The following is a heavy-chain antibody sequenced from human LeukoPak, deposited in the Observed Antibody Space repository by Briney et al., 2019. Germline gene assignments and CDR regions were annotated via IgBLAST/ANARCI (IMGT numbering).Heavy chain of an antibody. CDR2: INPSGVST. CDR1: GYTFTSYY. D-gene: IGHD3-10*01. CDR3: ARAMVRGVNRRNPFDY. J-gene: IGHJ4*02. Sequence: ASVKVSCKASGYTFTSYYMHWVRQAPRQGLEWMGIINPSGVSTSYAQKFQGRVTMTRDTSTSTAYMELSSLRSEETAVYYCARAMVRGVNRRNPFDYWGQGTLVTVSS. V-gene: IGHV1-46*01.